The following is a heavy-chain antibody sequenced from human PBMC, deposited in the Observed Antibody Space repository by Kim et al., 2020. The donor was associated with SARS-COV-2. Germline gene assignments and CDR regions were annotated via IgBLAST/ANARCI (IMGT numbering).Heavy chain of an antibody. V-gene: IGHV4-34*01. CDR1: GGSFSGYY. Sequence: SETLSLTCAVYGGSFSGYYWSWIRQPPGKGLEWIGEINHSGSTNYNPSLKSRVTISVDTSKNQFSLKLSSVTAADTAVYYCARVYYYGSGSYRETFDYWGQGTLVTVSS. J-gene: IGHJ4*02. CDR3: ARVYYYGSGSYRETFDY. D-gene: IGHD3-10*01. CDR2: INHSGST.